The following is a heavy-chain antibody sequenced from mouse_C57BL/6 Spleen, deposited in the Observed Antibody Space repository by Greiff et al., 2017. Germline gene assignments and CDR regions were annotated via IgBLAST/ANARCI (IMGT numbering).Heavy chain of an antibody. CDR3: ARRKLGAWFAY. CDR1: GYTFTDYN. J-gene: IGHJ3*01. D-gene: IGHD4-1*01. V-gene: IGHV1-18*01. CDR2: INPNNGGT. Sequence: VQLKESGPELVKPGASVKIPCKASGYTFTDYNMDWVKQSHGKILEWIGDINPNNGGTIYNQKFKGKATLTVDKSSSTAYMELRSLTSEDTAVYYCARRKLGAWFAYWGQGTLVTVSA.